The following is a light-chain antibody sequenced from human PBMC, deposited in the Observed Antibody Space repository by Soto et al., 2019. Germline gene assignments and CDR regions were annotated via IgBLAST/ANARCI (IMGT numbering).Light chain of an antibody. CDR1: SSDVGGYNY. J-gene: IGLJ3*02. CDR2: EVS. Sequence: QSALTQPPSASGSPGQSVIISCTGTSSDVGGYNYVSWYQQHPGKAPKLMIYEVSKRPSGVPDRFSGSKSGNTASLTVSGLQAEDEADYYCSSYAGSNNGRVFGGGTKLTVL. CDR3: SSYAGSNNGRV. V-gene: IGLV2-8*01.